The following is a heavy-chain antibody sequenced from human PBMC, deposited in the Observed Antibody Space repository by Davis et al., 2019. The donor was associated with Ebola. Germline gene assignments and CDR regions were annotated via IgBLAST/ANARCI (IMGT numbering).Heavy chain of an antibody. CDR2: ISAYNGNT. CDR3: ARAPTWSQINYYCFDY. Sequence: ASVKVSCKAFGYTFTSYSISWVRQAPGQGLEWMGWISAYNGNTNYAQKLQGRVTMTRNTSISTAYMEVSSLRSEDTAVYYCARAPTWSQINYYCFDYWGQGTLVTVSS. V-gene: IGHV1-18*04. J-gene: IGHJ4*02. CDR1: GYTFTSYS. D-gene: IGHD3-10*01.